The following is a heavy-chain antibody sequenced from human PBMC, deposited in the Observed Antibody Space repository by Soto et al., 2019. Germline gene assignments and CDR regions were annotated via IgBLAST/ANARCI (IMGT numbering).Heavy chain of an antibody. V-gene: IGHV4-59*08. J-gene: IGHJ4*02. CDR3: ARSEATGFDY. D-gene: IGHD1-26*01. CDR2: IYYSGST. CDR1: GGSISSYY. Sequence: SETLSLTCTVSGGSISSYYWSWIRQPPGKGLEWIGYIYYSGSTNYNPSLKSRVTISVDTSKNQFSLKLSSVTAADTAVYYCARSEATGFDYWGQGPLVTVP.